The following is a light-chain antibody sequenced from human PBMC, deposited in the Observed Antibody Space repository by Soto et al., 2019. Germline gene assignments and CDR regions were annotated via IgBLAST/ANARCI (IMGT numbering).Light chain of an antibody. V-gene: IGKV3-11*01. CDR3: QQRSNGLT. Sequence: EIVLTQSPATLSLSPGDGATLSCRASQSVSTYLAWYQQKPGQAPRLLIYDASNRATGIPARFSGSGSGTDFTLTISSLEPEDFAVYYCQQRSNGLTFGGGTKVDIK. CDR1: QSVSTY. J-gene: IGKJ4*01. CDR2: DAS.